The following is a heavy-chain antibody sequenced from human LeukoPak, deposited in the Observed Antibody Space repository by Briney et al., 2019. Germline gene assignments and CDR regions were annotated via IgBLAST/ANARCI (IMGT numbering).Heavy chain of an antibody. V-gene: IGHV3-7*01. CDR2: IKQDGSEK. CDR3: AKDGPEGKRVFDI. Sequence: GGSLRLSCAASGFTFSSYWMSWVRQAPGKGLEWVANIKQDGSEKYYVDSVKGRFTISRDNAKNTLYLQMNSLRDEDTAVYYCAKDGPEGKRVFDIWGQGTMVTVSS. D-gene: IGHD3/OR15-3a*01. CDR1: GFTFSSYW. J-gene: IGHJ3*02.